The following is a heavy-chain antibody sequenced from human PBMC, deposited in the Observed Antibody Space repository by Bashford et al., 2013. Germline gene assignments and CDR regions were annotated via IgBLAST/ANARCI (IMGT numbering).Heavy chain of an antibody. CDR3: ATASRNGYFAAY. V-gene: IGHV1-46*02. CDR2: INPDGYRT. D-gene: IGHD3-22*01. CDR1: GDAFNYF. J-gene: IGHJ4*02. Sequence: ASVKVSCEASGDAFNYFIHWVRQAPGQGLEWMGTINPDGYRTNYAQKLQGRVSMTGDTSTNTVYLDLSGLRSEDTAIYFCATASRNGYFAAYWGQGTLVTVSS.